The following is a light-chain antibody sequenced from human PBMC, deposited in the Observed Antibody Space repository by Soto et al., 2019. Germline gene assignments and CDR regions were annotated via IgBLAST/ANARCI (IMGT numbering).Light chain of an antibody. J-gene: IGLJ2*01. CDR2: EVS. CDR3: SSFAGNNNVV. Sequence: QSALTQPPSASGSPGQSVTISCTGTSSDVGGHNYVSWYQQHPGKAPKLMISEVSKRPSGVPDRFSGSKSGNTASLTVSGFQAEDEADYYCSSFAGNNNVVFGGGTKLTVL. CDR1: SSDVGGHNY. V-gene: IGLV2-8*01.